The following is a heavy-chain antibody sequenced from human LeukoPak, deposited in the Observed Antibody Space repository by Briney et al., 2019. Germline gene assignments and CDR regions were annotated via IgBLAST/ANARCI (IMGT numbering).Heavy chain of an antibody. Sequence: PGGSLRLSCAASGFSFSSYGMHWVRQAPGKGLEWVAFIHYDGTNKHYVDSVRGRFTISRDNSKNTLYLQMNSLRAEDTAVYYCAKDPKWELRGYYFDYWGQGTLVTVSS. CDR2: IHYDGTNK. V-gene: IGHV3-30*02. CDR3: AKDPKWELRGYYFDY. J-gene: IGHJ4*02. D-gene: IGHD1-26*01. CDR1: GFSFSSYG.